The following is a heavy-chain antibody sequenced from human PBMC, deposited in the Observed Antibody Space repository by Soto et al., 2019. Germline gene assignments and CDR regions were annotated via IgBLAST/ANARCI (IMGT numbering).Heavy chain of an antibody. Sequence: QVQLVQSEAEVKKPGASVKVSCKVSGYTLTELSMHWVRQAPGKGLEWMGGFDPEDGETIYAQKFQGRVTMTEDTSTDTAYMELSSLRSEDTAVYYCATDGGLIAARHGAFDIWGQGTMVTVSS. D-gene: IGHD6-6*01. J-gene: IGHJ3*02. CDR1: GYTLTELS. CDR2: FDPEDGET. V-gene: IGHV1-24*01. CDR3: ATDGGLIAARHGAFDI.